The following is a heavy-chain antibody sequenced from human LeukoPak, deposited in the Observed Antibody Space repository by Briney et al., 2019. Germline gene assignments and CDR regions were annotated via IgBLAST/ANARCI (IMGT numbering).Heavy chain of an antibody. D-gene: IGHD6-13*01. CDR2: IDPSDSYT. CDR3: ARLIAAPNTDYFDY. CDR1: GYSFTSYS. Sequence: GESLKISCKGSGYSFTSYSIGWVRQMPGKGLEWMGRIDPSDSYTNYSPSFQGHVTISADKSSSTAFLQWSSLKASDTAMYYCARLIAAPNTDYFDYWGQGSLVTVSS. J-gene: IGHJ4*02. V-gene: IGHV5-10-1*01.